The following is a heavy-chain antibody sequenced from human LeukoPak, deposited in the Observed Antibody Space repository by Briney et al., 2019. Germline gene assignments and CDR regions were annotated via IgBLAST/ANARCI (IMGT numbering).Heavy chain of an antibody. J-gene: IGHJ2*01. CDR1: GFTFSSYA. CDR2: ISYDGSNK. CDR3: AKDQRKYSSGWSPSGGWYFDL. V-gene: IGHV3-30*09. D-gene: IGHD6-19*01. Sequence: GRSLRLSCAASGFTFSSYAMHWVRQVPGKGLEWVAVISYDGSNKYYADSVKGRFAISRDNSKNTLYLQMNSLRADDTAVYYCAKDQRKYSSGWSPSGGWYFDLWGRGALVTVSS.